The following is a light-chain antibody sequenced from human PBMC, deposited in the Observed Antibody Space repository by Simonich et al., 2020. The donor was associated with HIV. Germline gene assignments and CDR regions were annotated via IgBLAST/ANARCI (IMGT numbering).Light chain of an antibody. CDR3: SSYTSSSTWV. CDR1: SSDAGSYTL. Sequence: SALTQPASVSGSPGQSITISCTGTSSDAGSYTLVSWYQPHPGKAPKLMIYEGNKRPSGVSNRFSGSKSGNTASLTISGLQAEDEADYYCSSYTSSSTWVFGGGTKLTVL. CDR2: EGN. V-gene: IGLV2-14*02. J-gene: IGLJ3*02.